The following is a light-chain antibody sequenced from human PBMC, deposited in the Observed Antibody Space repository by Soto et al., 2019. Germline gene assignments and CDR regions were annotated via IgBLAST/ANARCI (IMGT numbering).Light chain of an antibody. V-gene: IGKV1D-13*01. CDR2: DAS. CDR3: QQYGNSPPGT. Sequence: AIQLTQSPSSLSASVGDRVTITCRASQGISSGLAWYQQKPGKAPKLPIYDASSLESGVPSRFSGSGSGTDFTLTISRLEPEDFAVYFCQQYGNSPPGTFGQGTRLEIK. J-gene: IGKJ5*01. CDR1: QGISSG.